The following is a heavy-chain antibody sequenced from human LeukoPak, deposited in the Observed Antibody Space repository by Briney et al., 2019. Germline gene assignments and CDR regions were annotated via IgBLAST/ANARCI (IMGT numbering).Heavy chain of an antibody. CDR3: ARLAAVPG. CDR1: GYTFTGYY. Sequence: ASVKVSCKASGYTFTGYYLHRVRQAPGQGFEWMGWIHPNSGGTNYAQKFQGRVTMTRDTSISTAYMELSSLRSDDTAVYYCARLAAVPGWGQGTLVTVSS. J-gene: IGHJ1*01. V-gene: IGHV1-2*02. D-gene: IGHD6-19*01. CDR2: IHPNSGGT.